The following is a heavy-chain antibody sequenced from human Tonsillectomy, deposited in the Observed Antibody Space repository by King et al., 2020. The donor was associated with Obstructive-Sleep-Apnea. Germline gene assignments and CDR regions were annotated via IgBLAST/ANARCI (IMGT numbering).Heavy chain of an antibody. V-gene: IGHV3-7*01. J-gene: IGHJ6*02. Sequence: VQLVESGGGLVQPGGSLRLSCAASGFTFNDYWMNWVRQAPGKGLEWVANINQDGSEIYYVDSLRGRFTISRDTAKNSLFLQMSSLRAEDTAVYYCAREKHRIGAGRDYYYGMDVWGRGTTVTVSS. CDR1: GFTFNDYW. CDR2: INQDGSEI. D-gene: IGHD1-26*01. CDR3: AREKHRIGAGRDYYYGMDV.